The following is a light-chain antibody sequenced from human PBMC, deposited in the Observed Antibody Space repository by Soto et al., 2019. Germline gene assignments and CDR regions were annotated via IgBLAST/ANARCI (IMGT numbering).Light chain of an antibody. V-gene: IGKV3-11*01. CDR3: QQRSSWPLT. CDR1: QSVNTS. J-gene: IGKJ1*01. Sequence: EIVLTQSPATLSLSPGARVSLSCRASQSVNTSFAWYQQKPGQAPRLLIYDASSRATGIPARFSGSGSGTDFTLTISSLEPEDFAIYYCQQRSSWPLTFGHGTRVEI. CDR2: DAS.